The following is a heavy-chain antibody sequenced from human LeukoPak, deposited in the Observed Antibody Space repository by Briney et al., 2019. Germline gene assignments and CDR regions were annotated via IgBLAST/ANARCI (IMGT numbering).Heavy chain of an antibody. J-gene: IGHJ6*02. Sequence: SETLSLTCAVYGGSFSGYYWSWIRQHPGKGLEWIGYIYYSGSTYYNPSLKSRVTISVDTSKNQFSLKLSSVTAADTAVYYCARSRITIFGVVIGMDVWGQGTTVTVSS. V-gene: IGHV4-34*01. CDR3: ARSRITIFGVVIGMDV. CDR2: IYYSGST. CDR1: GGSFSGYY. D-gene: IGHD3-3*01.